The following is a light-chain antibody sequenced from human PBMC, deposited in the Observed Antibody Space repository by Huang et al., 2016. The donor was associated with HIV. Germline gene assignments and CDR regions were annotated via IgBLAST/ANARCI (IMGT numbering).Light chain of an antibody. J-gene: IGKJ3*01. Sequence: IQLTQFPSSLSASVGDRVSISCRASQDISNYLAWYQQRPGKAPKLLIYAASTLQSGVPSRFSGSGSWTVFALTISNLQPEDFATYYCQQLNSFLFGPGTKVDIK. CDR1: QDISNY. CDR3: QQLNSFL. CDR2: AAS. V-gene: IGKV1-9*01.